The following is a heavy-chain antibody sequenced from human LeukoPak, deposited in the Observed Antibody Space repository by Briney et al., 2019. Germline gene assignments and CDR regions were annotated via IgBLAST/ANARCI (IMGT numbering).Heavy chain of an antibody. CDR1: GFDVNDNF. J-gene: IGHJ4*02. V-gene: IGHV3-53*01. CDR3: VRRHDY. CDR2: IYTSGGA. Sequence: PGGSLRLSCVASGFDVNDNFVLWIRQVPGQGLEWISIIYTSGGAFHSESVKGRFSAFRDTSKNTIFLQMNNLRAADTAIYYCVRRHDYWGQGTLVTVSS.